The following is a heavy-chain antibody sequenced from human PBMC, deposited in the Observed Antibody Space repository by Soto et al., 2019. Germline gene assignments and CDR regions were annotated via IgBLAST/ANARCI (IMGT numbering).Heavy chain of an antibody. CDR1: GGSIRSSRSY. D-gene: IGHD3-3*01. J-gene: IGHJ4*02. CDR2: INYSGST. CDR3: GKTGFWSGYRVVDY. Sequence: QMQLQESGPGLVKPSETLSLICTVSGGSIRSSRSYWGWIRQPPGKGLEWIGSINYSGSTYYNPSLKSRITISVDTSKNQFSLKLSSVTAADTAVYFCGKTGFWSGYRVVDYWGQGTLVTVSS. V-gene: IGHV4-39*01.